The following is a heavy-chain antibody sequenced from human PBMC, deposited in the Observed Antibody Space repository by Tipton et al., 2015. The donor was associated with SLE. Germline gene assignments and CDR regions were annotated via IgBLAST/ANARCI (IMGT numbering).Heavy chain of an antibody. CDR3: ARVRVRGVFDY. V-gene: IGHV3-74*01. J-gene: IGHJ4*02. Sequence: SLRLSCAASGFTFSSYWMHWVRQAPGKGLVWVSRINSDGSSTSYADSVKGRFTISRDNAKNTLYLQMNSLRAEDTAVYYCARVRVRGVFDYWGQGTLVTVSS. CDR2: INSDGSST. CDR1: GFTFSSYW. D-gene: IGHD3-10*01.